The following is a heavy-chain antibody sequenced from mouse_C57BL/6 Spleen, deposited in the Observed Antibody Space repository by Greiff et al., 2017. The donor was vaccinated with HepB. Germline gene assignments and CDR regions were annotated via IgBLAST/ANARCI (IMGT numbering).Heavy chain of an antibody. CDR1: GFNIKDDY. CDR3: TTEDYDVDY. J-gene: IGHJ2*01. D-gene: IGHD2-4*01. CDR2: IDPENGDT. V-gene: IGHV14-4*01. Sequence: EVQLQQSGAELVRPGASDKLSCTASGFNIKDDYMHWVKQRPEQGLEWIGWIDPENGDTEYASKFQGKATITADTSSNTAYLQLSSLTSEDTAVYYCTTEDYDVDYWGQGTTLTVSS.